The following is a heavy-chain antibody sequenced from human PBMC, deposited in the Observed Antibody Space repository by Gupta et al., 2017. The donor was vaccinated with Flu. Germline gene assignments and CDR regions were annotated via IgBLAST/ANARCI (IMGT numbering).Heavy chain of an antibody. V-gene: IGHV3-23*01. J-gene: IGHJ4*02. CDR2: ISGNGAST. D-gene: IGHD3-22*01. Sequence: AMSWVRQAPGKGLEWVSVISGNGASTNYADSVKGRFTISRDNSKNTVYLQMNSLRAEDTAVYYCAKRHSSGSWGLHYFEYWGQGTLVTVSS. CDR1: A. CDR3: AKRHSSGSWGLHYFEY.